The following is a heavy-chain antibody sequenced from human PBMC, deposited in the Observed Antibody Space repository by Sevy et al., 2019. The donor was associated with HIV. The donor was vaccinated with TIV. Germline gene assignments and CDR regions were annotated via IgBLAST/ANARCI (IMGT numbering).Heavy chain of an antibody. Sequence: GGSLRLSCAASGFTFSSYDMHWVRQAPGKGLEWVAVISYDGSNKYYADSVKGRFTISRDNSKNTLYLQMNSLRAEDTAVYYCAKGKGDGYNRYFDLWGRGTLVTVSS. CDR2: ISYDGSNK. CDR1: GFTFSSYD. V-gene: IGHV3-30*18. J-gene: IGHJ2*01. D-gene: IGHD5-12*01. CDR3: AKGKGDGYNRYFDL.